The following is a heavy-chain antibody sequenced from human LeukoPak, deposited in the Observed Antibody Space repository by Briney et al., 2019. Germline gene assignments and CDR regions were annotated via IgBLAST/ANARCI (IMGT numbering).Heavy chain of an antibody. CDR3: ARHCSSTSCSYYYYYGMDV. CDR1: GGSISSSSYY. CDR2: IYYSGST. Sequence: SETLSLTCTVSGGSISSSSYYWGWIRQPPGKGLEWIGSIYYSGSTYYNPSLKSRVTISVDTSKNQFSLKLSSVTAADTAVYYCARHCSSTSCSYYYYYGMDVWGQGTTVTVSS. D-gene: IGHD2-2*01. V-gene: IGHV4-39*01. J-gene: IGHJ6*02.